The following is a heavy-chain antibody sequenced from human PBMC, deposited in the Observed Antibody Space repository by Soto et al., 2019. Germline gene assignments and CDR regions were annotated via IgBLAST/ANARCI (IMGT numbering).Heavy chain of an antibody. D-gene: IGHD3-16*01. V-gene: IGHV3-9*01. CDR3: AKGLYSNYAYYYGMDV. J-gene: IGHJ6*02. Sequence: GGSLRLSCAASGFTFDDYAMHWVRQVLGKGLEWVSGISWNSGTIGYADSVKGRFTISRDNAKNSLYLQMNSLRPEDTALYYCAKGLYSNYAYYYGMDVWGQGTTVTVSS. CDR2: ISWNSGTI. CDR1: GFTFDDYA.